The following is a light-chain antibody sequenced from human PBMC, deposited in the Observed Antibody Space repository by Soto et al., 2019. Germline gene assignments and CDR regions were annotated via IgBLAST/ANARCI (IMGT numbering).Light chain of an antibody. J-gene: IGLJ1*01. V-gene: IGLV1-40*01. CDR3: QSYDSDLSAFV. CDR1: SSNIGAGFD. Sequence: QSVLTQPPSVSGAPGQRVIISCTGSSSNIGAGFDVHWYQQLPGTAPKLLIYGNTNRPSGVPDRFSGSKSGASASLAITGLQAEDETDYYCQSYDSDLSAFVFGTGTQLTVL. CDR2: GNT.